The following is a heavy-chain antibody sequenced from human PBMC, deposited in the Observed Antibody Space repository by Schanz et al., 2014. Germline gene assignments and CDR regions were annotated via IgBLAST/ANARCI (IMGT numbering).Heavy chain of an antibody. CDR1: GFSFSDYS. CDR3: ARDKGGYYPFDY. D-gene: IGHD3-22*01. CDR2: ISISGDV. Sequence: EVQLVESGGGLVRSGGSLRLSCAASGFSFSDYSMNWVRQAPGKGLEWISYISISGDVFYTDSVRGRFTISRDSAKSSLYLQMSSLRDEDTAMYYCARDKGGYYPFDYWGQGSLVTVSS. J-gene: IGHJ4*02. V-gene: IGHV3-48*02.